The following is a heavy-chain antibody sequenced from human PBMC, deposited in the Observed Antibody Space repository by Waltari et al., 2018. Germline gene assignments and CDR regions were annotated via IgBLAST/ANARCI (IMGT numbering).Heavy chain of an antibody. Sequence: QLQLQESGPGLVKPSETLSLTCTVSGGSISSSSYYWGWIRQPPGKGLEWIGSIYYSVSTYYNPSLKTRVTISVDTSNNQFSLKLSSVTAADTAVYYCARLSRIAVATTFDYWGQGTLVTVSS. D-gene: IGHD6-19*01. CDR2: IYYSVST. J-gene: IGHJ4*02. CDR1: GGSISSSSYY. V-gene: IGHV4-39*07. CDR3: ARLSRIAVATTFDY.